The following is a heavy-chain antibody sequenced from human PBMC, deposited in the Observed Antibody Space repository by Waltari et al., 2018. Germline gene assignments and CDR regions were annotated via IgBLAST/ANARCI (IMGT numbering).Heavy chain of an antibody. D-gene: IGHD2-2*01. CDR1: GYTFTAYY. CDR3: ERVGSNHNFDY. CDR2: VKPDSGST. J-gene: IGHJ4*02. V-gene: IGHV1-2*06. Sequence: QVQLVQSGAEVKKPGASVKVSCKASGYTFTAYYMHWVRQAPGQGLGWMGRVKPDSGSTNVAQNFQGRVTMTRETSISTAYMELSSLRSDDTAVYYCERVGSNHNFDYWGQGTLVTVSS.